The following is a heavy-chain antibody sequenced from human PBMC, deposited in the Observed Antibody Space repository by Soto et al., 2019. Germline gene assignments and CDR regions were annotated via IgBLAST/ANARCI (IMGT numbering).Heavy chain of an antibody. CDR3: AHRHYCSGGSCYFTRLGPGGVGGFDY. CDR1: GFSLSTSGVG. D-gene: IGHD2-15*01. J-gene: IGHJ4*02. V-gene: IGHV2-5*02. Sequence: SGPTLVNPTQTLTLTCTFSGFSLSTSGVGVGWIRQPPGKALEWLALIYWDDDKRYSPSLKSRLTITKDTSKNQVVLTMTNMDPVDTATYYCAHRHYCSGGSCYFTRLGPGGVGGFDYWGQGTLVTVSS. CDR2: IYWDDDK.